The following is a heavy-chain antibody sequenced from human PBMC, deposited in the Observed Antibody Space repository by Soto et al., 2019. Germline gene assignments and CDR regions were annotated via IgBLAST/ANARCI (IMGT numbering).Heavy chain of an antibody. Sequence: QITLKESGPTLVKPTQTLTLTCTFSGFSLSTSGVGVGWIRQPPGKALEWLALIYWDDDKRYSPSLKSRLTITKDTSKTHVVLTMTNMDPVDTATYYGAHIQPIWFGELFGNWGQGTLVTVSS. D-gene: IGHD3-10*01. V-gene: IGHV2-5*02. J-gene: IGHJ4*02. CDR1: GFSLSTSGVG. CDR2: IYWDDDK. CDR3: AHIQPIWFGELFGN.